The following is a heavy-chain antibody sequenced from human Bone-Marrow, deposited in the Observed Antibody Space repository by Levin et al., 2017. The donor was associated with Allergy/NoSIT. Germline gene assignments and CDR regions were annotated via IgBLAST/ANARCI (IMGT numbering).Heavy chain of an antibody. CDR2: ISGSGGST. J-gene: IGHJ4*02. V-gene: IGHV3-23*01. CDR3: AKSPENYVILTGYYPLDY. CDR1: GFTFSSYA. Sequence: GESLKISCAASGFTFSSYAMSWVRQAPGKGLEWVSAISGSGGSTYYADSVKGRFTISRDNSKNTLYLQMNSLRAEDTAVYYCAKSPENYVILTGYYPLDYWGQGTLVTVSS. D-gene: IGHD3-9*01.